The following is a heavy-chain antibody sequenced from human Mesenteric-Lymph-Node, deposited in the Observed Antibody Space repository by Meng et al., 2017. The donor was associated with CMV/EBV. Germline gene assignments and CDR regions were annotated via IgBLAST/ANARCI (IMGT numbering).Heavy chain of an antibody. CDR1: GGSISSNVDYY. CDR2: IYESGTT. J-gene: IGHJ4*02. D-gene: IGHD3-3*01. Sequence: SETLSLTCTVSGGSISSNVDYYWAWIRQPPGKGLEWIGTIYESGTTYYNPSLKSRVTISVDTSKNQFSLKLSSVTAADTAVYYCAREPITIFGVVYFDYWGQGTLVTVSS. V-gene: IGHV4-39*07. CDR3: AREPITIFGVVYFDY.